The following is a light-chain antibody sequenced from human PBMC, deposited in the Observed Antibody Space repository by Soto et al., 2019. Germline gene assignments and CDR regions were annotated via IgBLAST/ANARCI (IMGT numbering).Light chain of an antibody. J-gene: IGKJ1*01. CDR1: QSVTSSY. CDR2: GAS. CDR3: QQFGSSPPWT. V-gene: IGKV3-20*01. Sequence: EIVLTQSPGTLSLSPGERATLSCTASQSVTSSYLAWYQHKRGQAPRLLIYGASNRATGIPDRFSGSGSGTDFTLTISRLEPEDFAVYYCQQFGSSPPWTFGQGTKVEIK.